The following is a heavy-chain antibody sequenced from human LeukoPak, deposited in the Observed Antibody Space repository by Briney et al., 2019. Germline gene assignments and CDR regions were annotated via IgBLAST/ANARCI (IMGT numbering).Heavy chain of an antibody. V-gene: IGHV3-74*01. CDR3: ARGPNSNWSGLDF. Sequence: GGSLRLSCTASGFSFSGHWMHWARQLPGKGLVWVSRISPTGSTTSYADSVKGRFTVSRGNAKNTLYLQVNNLRAEDTAVYYCARGPNSNWSGLDFWGQGTLLTVSS. CDR2: ISPTGSTT. J-gene: IGHJ4*02. CDR1: GFSFSGHW. D-gene: IGHD6-6*01.